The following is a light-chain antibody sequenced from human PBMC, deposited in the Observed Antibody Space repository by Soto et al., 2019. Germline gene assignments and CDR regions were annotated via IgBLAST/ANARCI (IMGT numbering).Light chain of an antibody. V-gene: IGKV1-39*01. Sequence: DIEMTQSPSSLSLSARDRVTITCRASQSISSYLNWYQQKPGKAPKLLIYAASSLQSGVPSRFSGSGSGTDFTLTISSLQPEDFAVYYCQQYGISPRTFGQGTKVDIK. CDR1: QSISSY. CDR2: AAS. CDR3: QQYGISPRT. J-gene: IGKJ1*01.